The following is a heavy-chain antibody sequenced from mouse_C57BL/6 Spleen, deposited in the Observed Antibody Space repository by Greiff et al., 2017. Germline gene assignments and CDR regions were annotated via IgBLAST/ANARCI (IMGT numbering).Heavy chain of an antibody. CDR3: ARISNYPDY. CDR1: GYTFTSYW. J-gene: IGHJ2*01. D-gene: IGHD2-5*01. Sequence: QVQLKQPGAELVKPGASVKLSCKASGYTFTSYWMQWVKQRPGQGLEWIGEIDPSDSYTNYNQKFKGKATLTVDTSSSTAYMQLSSLTSEDSAVYYCARISNYPDYWGQGTTLTVSS. CDR2: IDPSDSYT. V-gene: IGHV1-50*01.